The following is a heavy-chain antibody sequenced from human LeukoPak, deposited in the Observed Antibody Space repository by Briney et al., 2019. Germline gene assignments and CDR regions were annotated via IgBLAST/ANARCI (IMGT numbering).Heavy chain of an antibody. CDR2: ISGSSSSM. V-gene: IGHV3-48*01. CDR3: ARDYGVCGSSTSCYSGGLDY. J-gene: IGHJ4*02. Sequence: PGGSLRLSCAASGFTFSSYSMNWVRQAPGKGLEWISYISGSSSSMYYADSVKGRFTISRDNAKNSLYLQMNSLRAEDTAVYYCARDYGVCGSSTSCYSGGLDYWGQGTLVTVSS. CDR1: GFTFSSYS. D-gene: IGHD2-2*01.